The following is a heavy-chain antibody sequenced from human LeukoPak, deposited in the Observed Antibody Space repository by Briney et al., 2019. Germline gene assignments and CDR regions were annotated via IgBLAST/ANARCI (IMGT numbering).Heavy chain of an antibody. CDR2: VSAYNGNT. CDR1: GYTFTSYG. J-gene: IGHJ5*02. V-gene: IGHV1-18*01. Sequence: GASVKVSCKASGYTFTSYGISWVRQAPGQGLEGMGWVSAYNGNTNYAQKLQGRVTMTTDTSTSTAYMELRSLRSDDTAVYYCARAGYCSSTSCSFKYNWFDHWGQGTLVTVSS. CDR3: ARAGYCSSTSCSFKYNWFDH. D-gene: IGHD2-2*01.